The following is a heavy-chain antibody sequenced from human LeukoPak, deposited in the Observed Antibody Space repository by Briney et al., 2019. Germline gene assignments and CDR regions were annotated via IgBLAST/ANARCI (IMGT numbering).Heavy chain of an antibody. CDR1: GFTFNNYG. V-gene: IGHV3-30*02. Sequence: GGSLRLSCAASGFTFNNYGMHWVRQAPGKGLEGLAFIRYDGSKTYYADSVKGRFTISRDDSKNTLYLQMNSLRGDDTAVYYCAKDGTSYYYIYYWGQGTLVTVSS. D-gene: IGHD2/OR15-2a*01. CDR3: AKDGTSYYYIYY. J-gene: IGHJ4*02. CDR2: IRYDGSKT.